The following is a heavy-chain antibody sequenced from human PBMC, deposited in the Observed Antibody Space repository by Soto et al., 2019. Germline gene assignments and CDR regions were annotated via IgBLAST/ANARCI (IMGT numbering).Heavy chain of an antibody. CDR1: GGSFSGYY. CDR2: INHSGST. V-gene: IGHV4-34*01. J-gene: IGHJ4*02. Sequence: PSETLSLTCAVYGGSFSGYYWSWIRQPPGKGLEWIGEINHSGSTNYNPSLKSRVTISVDTSKNQFSLKLSSVTAADTAVYYCARGADIAVAGTDFDYWGQGTLVTVSS. CDR3: ARGADIAVAGTDFDY. D-gene: IGHD6-19*01.